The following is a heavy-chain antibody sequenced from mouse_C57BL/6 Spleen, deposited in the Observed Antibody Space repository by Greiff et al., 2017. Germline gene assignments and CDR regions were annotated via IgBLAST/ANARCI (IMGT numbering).Heavy chain of an antibody. V-gene: IGHV14-4*01. D-gene: IGHD2-3*01. CDR2: IDPENGDT. J-gene: IGHJ3*01. CDR1: GFNIKDDY. Sequence: EVQLQQSGAELVRPGASVKLSCTASGFNIKDDYMHWVKQRPEQGLEWIGWIDPENGDTEYASKFQGKATITADTSSNTAYLQLSSLTSEDTAVYYCTRRLLRLGRAWFAYWGQGTLVTVSA. CDR3: TRRLLRLGRAWFAY.